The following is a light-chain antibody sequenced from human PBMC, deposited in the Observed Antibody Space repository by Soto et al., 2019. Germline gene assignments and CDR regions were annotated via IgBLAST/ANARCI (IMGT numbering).Light chain of an antibody. CDR1: NIGSKN. CDR2: KDT. V-gene: IGLV3-9*01. CDR3: QVWDSSLVV. Sequence: SYELTQPLSVSVALGQTARITCGGNNIGSKNVHWYQQKPGQAPVVVIYKDTNRPSGIPERFSGSSSGNTATLTISRAQAGDEADYYCQVWDSSLVVFGGGTKLTV. J-gene: IGLJ2*01.